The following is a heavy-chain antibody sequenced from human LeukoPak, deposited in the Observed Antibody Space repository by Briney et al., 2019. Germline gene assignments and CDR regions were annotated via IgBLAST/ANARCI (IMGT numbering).Heavy chain of an antibody. J-gene: IGHJ6*02. CDR2: ISSSGDTI. V-gene: IGHV3-11*01. D-gene: IGHD2-15*01. CDR1: GFIFSDFY. CDR3: ARGDKDFYYGMDV. Sequence: GGSLRLSCAASGFIFSDFYMRWIRQASGKGLEWISYISSSGDTIYYGDSVKGRFTISRDNAKNSLYLQMNSLRAEDTAVYYCARGDKDFYYGMDVWGQGTTVTASS.